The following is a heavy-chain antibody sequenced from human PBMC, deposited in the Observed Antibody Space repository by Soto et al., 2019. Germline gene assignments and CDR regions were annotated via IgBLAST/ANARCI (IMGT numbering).Heavy chain of an antibody. CDR3: ASIYRGYSGYDYVLGY. D-gene: IGHD5-12*01. J-gene: IGHJ4*02. CDR2: IYHSGST. Sequence: QVQLQESGPGLVKPSGTLSLTCAVSGGSISSSNWWSWVRQPPGKGLEWIGEIYHSGSTNYNPSLKSRVTLSVDKSKNRCCLKLSSVTAADTAVYYCASIYRGYSGYDYVLGYWGQGTLVTVSS. V-gene: IGHV4-4*02. CDR1: GGSISSSNW.